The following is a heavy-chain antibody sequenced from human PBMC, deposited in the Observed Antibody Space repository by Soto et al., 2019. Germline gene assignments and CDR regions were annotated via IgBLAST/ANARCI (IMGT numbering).Heavy chain of an antibody. CDR3: ASKNAITIFGVVIGNYYYYGMDV. CDR2: IIPIFGTA. J-gene: IGHJ6*02. D-gene: IGHD3-3*01. Sequence: SVKVSCKASGGTFSSYAISWVRQAPGQGLEWMGGIIPIFGTANYAQKFQGRVTITADESTSTAYMELSSLRSEDTAVYYCASKNAITIFGVVIGNYYYYGMDVWGQGTTVTVS. CDR1: GGTFSSYA. V-gene: IGHV1-69*13.